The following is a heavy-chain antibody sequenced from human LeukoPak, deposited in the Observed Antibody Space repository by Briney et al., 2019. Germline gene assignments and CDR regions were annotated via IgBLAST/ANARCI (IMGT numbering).Heavy chain of an antibody. J-gene: IGHJ3*02. D-gene: IGHD4/OR15-4a*01. CDR1: GGSVSPFF. V-gene: IGHV4-59*08. Sequence: PSETLSLTCTVSGGSVSPFFWSWIRQSPGKDLEWMGYVFYSGSTTYNPSLKSRLTLSVDTSKNQFSLKLPSVTAADTALYFCARHRGGSNAHDAFDIWGRGTLITVSS. CDR2: VFYSGST. CDR3: ARHRGGSNAHDAFDI.